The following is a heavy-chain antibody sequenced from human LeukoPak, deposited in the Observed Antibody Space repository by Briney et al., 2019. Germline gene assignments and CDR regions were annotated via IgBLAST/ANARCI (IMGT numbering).Heavy chain of an antibody. CDR3: AREVWGPEY. CDR1: GFSFRSYS. Sequence: PGGSLRLSCAASGFSFRSYSMNWVRQAPGKGLEWVSFISSSSTYIYYADSMKGRFTISRDNTKNSVYLQMSSLRAEDTAVYYCAREVWGPEYWGQGTLVTVSS. V-gene: IGHV3-21*01. CDR2: ISSSSTYI. D-gene: IGHD1-14*01. J-gene: IGHJ4*02.